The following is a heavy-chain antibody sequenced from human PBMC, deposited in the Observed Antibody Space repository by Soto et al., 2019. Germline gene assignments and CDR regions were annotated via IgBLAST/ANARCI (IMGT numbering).Heavy chain of an antibody. D-gene: IGHD6-19*01. Sequence: SETLSLTCTDSGSSISSYYWSCGRQPPGQSLKWIGDLYYSGSTNYNPSLKSRVTISVDTSKNQFSMKLSSVTAADTAVYYCARVNKSSGSRYCYYWCPGALVTVSS. CDR3: ARVNKSSGSRYCYY. J-gene: IGHJ4*02. V-gene: IGHV4-59*01. CDR2: LYYSGST. CDR1: GSSISSYY.